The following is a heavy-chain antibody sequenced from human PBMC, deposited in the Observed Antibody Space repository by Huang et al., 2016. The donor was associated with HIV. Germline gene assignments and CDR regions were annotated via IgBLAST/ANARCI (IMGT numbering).Heavy chain of an antibody. V-gene: IGHV3-7*01. J-gene: IGHJ4*02. Sequence: EVQLVESGGGLVQPGGSLRLSCAASGFNFSSYWMSWVRQAPGNGLEWVASIKPDESETYYVDSVKGRFAVSRDRAKNSVFLEMNSLSAEDTAVYYCAGPNDIFTVWGQGALVTVSS. CDR3: AGPNDIFTV. CDR2: IKPDESET. D-gene: IGHD3-9*01. CDR1: GFNFSSYW.